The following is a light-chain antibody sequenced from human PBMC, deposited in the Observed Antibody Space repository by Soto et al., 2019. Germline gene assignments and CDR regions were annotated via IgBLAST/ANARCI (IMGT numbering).Light chain of an antibody. CDR3: HQYYTPQIT. Sequence: DIVLTQFPDSLTLSLGETATIKCKSSQSLLYRSTNNNYLAWYQQKPGQSPKVIMYWASTRASGVPDRFSGSGSGTYFTLTIRNLQPEDVAVYYCHQYYTPQITFGGGTKV. CDR2: WAS. CDR1: QSLLYRSTNNNY. J-gene: IGKJ4*01. V-gene: IGKV4-1*01.